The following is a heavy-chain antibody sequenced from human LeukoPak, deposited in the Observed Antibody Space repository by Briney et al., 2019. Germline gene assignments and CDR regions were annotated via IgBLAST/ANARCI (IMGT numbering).Heavy chain of an antibody. CDR2: ISSTTTYI. CDR3: AREWEHDS. CDR1: GFIFSRNT. V-gene: IGHV3-21*01. Sequence: GGSLRLSCTGSGFIFSRNTMNWVRQAPGKGLEWVSSISSTTTYISYADSVKGRFTVSRDNAKKSVFLQMDSLGVDDTAIYYCAREWEHDSWGQGTLVTVSS. J-gene: IGHJ4*02. D-gene: IGHD1-26*01.